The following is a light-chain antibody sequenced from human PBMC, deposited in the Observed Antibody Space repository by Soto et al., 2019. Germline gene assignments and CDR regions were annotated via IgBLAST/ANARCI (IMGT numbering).Light chain of an antibody. CDR3: GTWDSSLSAGI. CDR1: SSDVGGYNY. CDR2: EVS. V-gene: IGLV2-14*01. J-gene: IGLJ2*01. Sequence: QSALTQPASVSGSDGQSITISCTGTSSDVGGYNYVSWYQQRPGKAPKLMIFEVSKRPSGVSNRFSGSKSDNTASLTISGLQGDDEADYYCGTWDSSLSAGIFGGGTKLTVL.